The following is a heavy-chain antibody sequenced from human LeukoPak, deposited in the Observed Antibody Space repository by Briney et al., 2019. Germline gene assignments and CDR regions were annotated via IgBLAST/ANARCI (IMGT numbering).Heavy chain of an antibody. Sequence: SETLSLTCTVSGGSISNSYYYWGWIRQPPGKGLEWIGSVYYSGSSYYNPSLKSRVTISVDTSKNQFSLKLSSVTAADTAVYYCAIEVGATSYHWFDPWGQGTLVTVSS. CDR2: VYYSGSS. D-gene: IGHD1-26*01. CDR1: GGSISNSYYY. V-gene: IGHV4-39*07. J-gene: IGHJ5*02. CDR3: AIEVGATSYHWFDP.